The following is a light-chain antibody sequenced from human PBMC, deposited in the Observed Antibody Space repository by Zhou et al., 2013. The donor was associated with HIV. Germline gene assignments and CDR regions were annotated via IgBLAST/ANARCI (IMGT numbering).Light chain of an antibody. CDR2: AAA. Sequence: DLRMTQSPSSLSASVGDRVTITCRASQAISNYLAWYQHKPGNVPKVLIYAAANLHLGVPSRFIGNGSGTDFTLTISSLQPEDVGFYYCQKYNSGPRTFGRGTKVEX. J-gene: IGKJ4*02. CDR1: QAISNY. V-gene: IGKV1-27*01. CDR3: QKYNSGPRT.